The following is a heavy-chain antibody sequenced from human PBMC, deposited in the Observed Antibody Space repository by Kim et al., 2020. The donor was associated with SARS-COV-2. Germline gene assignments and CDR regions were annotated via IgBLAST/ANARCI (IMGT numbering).Heavy chain of an antibody. Sequence: GRSLRLSCEVSEVTFSTYGMHWVRQAPGKGLEWVAVISSDGSNEYYADSAKGRFTISRDNSRNTQYLQMNSLRTEDTAVYYCAISSNWYRGVGDVWGQGTAVTDSS. CDR3: AISSNWYRGVGDV. J-gene: IGHJ6*02. D-gene: IGHD6-13*01. CDR2: ISSDGSNE. CDR1: EVTFSTYG. V-gene: IGHV3-30*03.